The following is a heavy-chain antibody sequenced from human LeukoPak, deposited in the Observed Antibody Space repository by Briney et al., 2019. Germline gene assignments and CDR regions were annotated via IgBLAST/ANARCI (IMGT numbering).Heavy chain of an antibody. CDR2: INSDGSST. D-gene: IGHD6-19*01. Sequence: GGSLRLSCAASGFTFSSYWMHWVRHAPGKGLVWVSRINSDGSSTSYADSVKGRFTISRDNAKNTLYLQMNSLRAEDTAVYYCARDPLTSVAGDYYYYGMDVWGQGTTVTVSS. V-gene: IGHV3-74*01. CDR3: ARDPLTSVAGDYYYYGMDV. CDR1: GFTFSSYW. J-gene: IGHJ6*02.